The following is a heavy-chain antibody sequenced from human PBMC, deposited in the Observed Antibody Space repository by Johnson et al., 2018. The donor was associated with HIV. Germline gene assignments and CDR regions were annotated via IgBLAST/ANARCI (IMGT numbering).Heavy chain of an antibody. Sequence: VQLVESGGGLVQPGGSLRLSCAASGFTFSSYAMSWVRQAPGKGLEWVSAISGSGGSTYYAASVKGRFTISRDNSKNTLYLQMNILRAEDTAVYYCARLSWDSDAFDIWDQGTMVTVSS. CDR2: ISGSGGST. V-gene: IGHV3-23*04. CDR1: GFTFSSYA. J-gene: IGHJ3*02. D-gene: IGHD1-26*01. CDR3: ARLSWDSDAFDI.